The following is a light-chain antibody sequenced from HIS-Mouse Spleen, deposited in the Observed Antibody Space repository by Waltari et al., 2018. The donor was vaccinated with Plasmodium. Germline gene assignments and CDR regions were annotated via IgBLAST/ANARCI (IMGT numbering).Light chain of an antibody. V-gene: IGKV3-15*01. CDR1: QSVSSN. CDR3: QQYNNWSFT. J-gene: IGKJ3*01. Sequence: EIVMTQSPATLSVSPGERATLACRASQSVSSNLAWYQQKPGQAPRLRIYGASTRATGIPARFSGSGSGTEFTLTLSSLQSEDFAVYYCQQYNNWSFTVGPGTKVDIK. CDR2: GAS.